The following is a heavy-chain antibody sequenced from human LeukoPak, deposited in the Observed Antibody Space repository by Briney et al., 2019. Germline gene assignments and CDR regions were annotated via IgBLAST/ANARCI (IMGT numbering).Heavy chain of an antibody. J-gene: IGHJ4*02. D-gene: IGHD6-6*01. CDR1: GFTFSKHA. CDR3: ARTLIEYSVSSCYFDY. V-gene: IGHV3-30*04. CDR2: ISYDGSNK. Sequence: GGSLRLSCAASGFTFSKHAMHWVRQAPGKGLEWVAVISYDGSNKYYADSVKGRFTISRDNSKNTLYLQMNSLGAEDTAVYYCARTLIEYSVSSCYFDYWGQGTLVTVSS.